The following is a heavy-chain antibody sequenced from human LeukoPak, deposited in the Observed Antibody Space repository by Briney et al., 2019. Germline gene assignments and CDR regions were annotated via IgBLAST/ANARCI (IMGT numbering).Heavy chain of an antibody. V-gene: IGHV1-2*02. CDR3: ASMIVVAYDSING. Sequence: ASVKVSCKASGYTFTGYYINWVRQAPGQGLEWMGWINPNSGSTNYAQKFQGRVTMTRDTSISTAYMELSRLRSDDTTVYYCASMIVVAYDSINGCGQGWIVTASS. J-gene: IGHJ3*01. CDR2: INPNSGST. D-gene: IGHD2-2*01. CDR1: GYTFTGYY.